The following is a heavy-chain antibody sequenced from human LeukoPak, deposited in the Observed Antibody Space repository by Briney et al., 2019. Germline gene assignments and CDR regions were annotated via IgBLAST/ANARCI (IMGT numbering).Heavy chain of an antibody. CDR1: GYTLTGYY. D-gene: IGHD2-15*01. Sequence: ASVKVSCKASGYTLTGYYMHWVRQAPGQGLEWMGWINPNSGGTNYAQKFQGRVTMTRDTSISTAYMELSRLRSDDTAVYYCAIVGGSSGSKFDYWGQGTLVTVSS. CDR2: INPNSGGT. V-gene: IGHV1-2*02. J-gene: IGHJ4*02. CDR3: AIVGGSSGSKFDY.